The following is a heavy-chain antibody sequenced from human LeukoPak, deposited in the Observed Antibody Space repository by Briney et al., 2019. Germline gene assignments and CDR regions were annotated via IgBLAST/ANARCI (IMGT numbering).Heavy chain of an antibody. CDR2: IYCSGGN. CDR3: ARGPYYFDS. CDR1: GGSISSSCYC. Sequence: PSETLSLTCTVSGGSISSSCYCWGWIRQPPGKGLEWIGSIYCSGGNYYNPSLNSRVTISVDTSKNQFSLRLSSVTAADTAVYYCARGPYYFDSWGPGTLVTVPS. J-gene: IGHJ4*02. V-gene: IGHV4-39*07.